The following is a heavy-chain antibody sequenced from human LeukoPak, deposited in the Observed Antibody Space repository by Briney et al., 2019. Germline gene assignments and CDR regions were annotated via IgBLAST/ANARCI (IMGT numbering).Heavy chain of an antibody. CDR2: ISDTGATT. V-gene: IGHV3-23*01. Sequence: GGSLRLSCAGSGLTFSSYAMSWVRQGLGMGLEWVSAISDTGATTYDADSVKGRFTISRDNSRSTLYLQMNSLRAEDTALYYCAKDTSIGRYCTNGVCSPFDYWGQGTLVTVSS. J-gene: IGHJ4*02. CDR1: GLTFSSYA. CDR3: AKDTSIGRYCTNGVCSPFDY. D-gene: IGHD2-8*01.